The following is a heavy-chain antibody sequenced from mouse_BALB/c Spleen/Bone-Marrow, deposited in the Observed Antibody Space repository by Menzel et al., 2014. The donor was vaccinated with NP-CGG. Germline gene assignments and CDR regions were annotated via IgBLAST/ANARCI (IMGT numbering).Heavy chain of an antibody. V-gene: IGHV5-9-1*01. D-gene: IGHD1-2*01. CDR1: GFTFSSYV. Sequence: DVKLVESGGGLVKPGGPLKISCAASGFTFSSYVMSWVRQTPEKRLEWVATISSGGSYTYYPESVKGRFTISRDNAKNTLNLQMSSLRSEDTAMYYCARRGESSLPRPRHFDVWGAGTTVTVSS. CDR3: ARRGESSLPRPRHFDV. CDR2: ISSGGSYT. J-gene: IGHJ1*01.